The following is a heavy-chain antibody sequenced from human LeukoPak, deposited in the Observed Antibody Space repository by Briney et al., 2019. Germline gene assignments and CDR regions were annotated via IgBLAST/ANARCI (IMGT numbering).Heavy chain of an antibody. CDR3: ARGGIDMGDYDWFDS. Sequence: ASVKASCKASGYTFTDYYVHWVRQVPGQGLQWLGWINPNSGATNYAQKFQGRVTMARDTSIDTAYMDLSRLTSDDTAVYFCARGGIDMGDYDWFDSWGQGTLVTVSS. D-gene: IGHD3-16*01. J-gene: IGHJ5*01. CDR1: GYTFTDYY. V-gene: IGHV1-2*02. CDR2: INPNSGAT.